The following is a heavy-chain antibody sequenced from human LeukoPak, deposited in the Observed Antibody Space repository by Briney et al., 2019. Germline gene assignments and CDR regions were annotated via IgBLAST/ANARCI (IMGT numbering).Heavy chain of an antibody. CDR1: GGSFSGYY. CDR2: INHSGST. CDR3: ARVPYYYYMDV. V-gene: IGHV4-34*01. Sequence: SETLSLTCAVYGGSFSGYYWSWIRQPPGKGLEWIGEINHSGSTNYNPSLKSRVTISVDTSKNQFSLKLSSVTAADTAVYYCARVPYYYYMDVWGKGTTVTVSS. J-gene: IGHJ6*03.